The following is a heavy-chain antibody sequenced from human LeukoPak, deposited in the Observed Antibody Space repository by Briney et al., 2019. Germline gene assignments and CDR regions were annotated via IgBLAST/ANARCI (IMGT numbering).Heavy chain of an antibody. V-gene: IGHV1-46*01. J-gene: IGHJ4*02. D-gene: IGHD6-13*01. Sequence: ASVKVSCKASGYTFTSYYIHWVRQAPGQGLEWMGIINPSGGSTTYAQKFQGRVAMTRDTSTSRVYMEVSSLRSEDTAVYYCARTYSSSDEFDYWGQGTLVTASS. CDR2: INPSGGST. CDR1: GYTFTSYY. CDR3: ARTYSSSDEFDY.